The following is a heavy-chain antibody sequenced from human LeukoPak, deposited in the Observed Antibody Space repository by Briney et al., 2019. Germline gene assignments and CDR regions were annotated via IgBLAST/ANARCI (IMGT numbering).Heavy chain of an antibody. CDR3: ARVDYVGGS. V-gene: IGHV3-48*03. D-gene: IGHD3-16*01. CDR1: GFTVSSNY. CDR2: ISSSGSTI. J-gene: IGHJ5*02. Sequence: GGSLRLSCAASGFTVSSNYMNWVRQAPGKGLEWVSYISSSGSTIYYADSVKGRFTISRDNAKNSLYLQMNSLRAEDTAVYYCARVDYVGGSWGQGTLVTVSS.